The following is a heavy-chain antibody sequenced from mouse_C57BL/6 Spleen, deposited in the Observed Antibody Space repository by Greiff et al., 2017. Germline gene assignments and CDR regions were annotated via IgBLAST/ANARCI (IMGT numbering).Heavy chain of an antibody. CDR2: ISSGGSYT. CDR3: ARQGTTFAY. V-gene: IGHV5-6*01. D-gene: IGHD2-12*01. Sequence: EVKLVESGGDLVKPGGSLKLSCAASGFTFSSYGMSWVRQTPDKRLEWVATISSGGSYTYYPDSVKGRFTISRDNAKNTLYLQMSSLKSEDTAMYYCARQGTTFAYWGQGTLVTVSA. J-gene: IGHJ3*01. CDR1: GFTFSSYG.